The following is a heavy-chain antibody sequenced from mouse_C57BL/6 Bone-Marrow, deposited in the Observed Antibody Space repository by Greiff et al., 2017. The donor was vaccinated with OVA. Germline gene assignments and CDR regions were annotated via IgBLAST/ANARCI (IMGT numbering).Heavy chain of an antibody. V-gene: IGHV1-82*01. Sequence: VQLQQSGPELVKPGASVKISCKASGYAFSSSWMNWVKQRPGKGLEWIGRIYPGDGDTNYNGKFKGKATLTADKSPSTAYMQLSSLTSEDSAVYFCAEAGSYYAMDYWGQGTSVTVSS. CDR2: IYPGDGDT. CDR3: AEAGSYYAMDY. CDR1: GYAFSSSW. J-gene: IGHJ4*01.